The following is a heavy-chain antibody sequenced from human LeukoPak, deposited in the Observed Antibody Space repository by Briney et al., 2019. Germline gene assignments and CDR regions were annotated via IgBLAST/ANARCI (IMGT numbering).Heavy chain of an antibody. Sequence: SETLSLTCTVSGGSISSYYWSWIRQPPGKGLEWIGYIYYSGSTNYNPSLKSRVTISVDTSKNQFSLKLSSVTAADTAVYYCARGHSGGSWSYYFDYWGQGTLVTVSS. V-gene: IGHV4-59*01. CDR3: ARGHSGGSWSYYFDY. D-gene: IGHD6-13*01. J-gene: IGHJ4*02. CDR2: IYYSGST. CDR1: GGSISSYY.